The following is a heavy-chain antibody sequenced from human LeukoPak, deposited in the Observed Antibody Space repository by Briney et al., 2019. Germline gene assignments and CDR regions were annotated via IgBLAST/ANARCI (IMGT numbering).Heavy chain of an antibody. CDR2: IIPAFGTT. D-gene: IGHD3-22*01. CDR1: GGTFTSFS. CDR3: ARIAPVIVSDY. Sequence: SVKVSCKASGGTFTSFSISWVRQAPGQGLEWMGGIIPAFGTTNYAQRFRGRVTITADESTNTAYMELSSLRSDDTAIYYCARIAPVIVSDYWGQGTLVTVSS. V-gene: IGHV1-69*13. J-gene: IGHJ4*02.